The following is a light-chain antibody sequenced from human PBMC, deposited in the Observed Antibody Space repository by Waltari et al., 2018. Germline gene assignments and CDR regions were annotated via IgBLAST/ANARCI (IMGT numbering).Light chain of an antibody. V-gene: IGLV2-14*03. CDR3: SSYTSISTWV. CDR2: DVS. CDR1: SSDVGGYNY. Sequence: QSALTQPASVSESPGQSITISCTGTSSDVGGYNYVSWYQHHPGKAPKLMIYDVSHRPSWVSDRFSGSKSGNTASLTISGLQAEDEADYFCSSYTSISTWVFGGGTKLTVL. J-gene: IGLJ3*02.